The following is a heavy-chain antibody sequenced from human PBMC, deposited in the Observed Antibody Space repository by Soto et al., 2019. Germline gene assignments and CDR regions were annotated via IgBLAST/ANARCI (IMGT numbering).Heavy chain of an antibody. J-gene: IGHJ6*02. D-gene: IGHD1-7*01. CDR2: ISGSGGST. V-gene: IGHV3-23*01. CDR1: GFTFSSYA. Sequence: SGGSLRLSCAASGFTFSSYAMSWVRQAPGKGLEWVSAISGSGGSTYYADSVKGRFTISRDNSKNTLYLQMNSLRAEDTAVYYCANLELPDPYYYYGMDVWGQGTTVTVSS. CDR3: ANLELPDPYYYYGMDV.